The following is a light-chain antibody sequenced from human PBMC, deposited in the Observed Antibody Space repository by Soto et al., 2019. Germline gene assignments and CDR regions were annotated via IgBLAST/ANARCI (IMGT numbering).Light chain of an antibody. V-gene: IGLV2-23*01. CDR1: NSDVLSYDA. J-gene: IGLJ3*02. CDR2: EGT. CDR3: CSYADSNGWV. Sequence: QSALTQPASVSGSPGQSITISCTGTNSDVLSYDAVSWYQHHPGKAPKLIIYEGTKRPSGISNLFSGPKSGNMASLTISGLQAEDEADYYCCSYADSNGWVFGGGTKLTVL.